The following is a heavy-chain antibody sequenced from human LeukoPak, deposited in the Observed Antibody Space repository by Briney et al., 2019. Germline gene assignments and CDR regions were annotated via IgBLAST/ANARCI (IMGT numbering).Heavy chain of an antibody. CDR3: ARDRRSGGSWLPYNWFDP. D-gene: IGHD2-15*01. CDR1: GGSISSGDYY. J-gene: IGHJ5*02. V-gene: IGHV4-30-4*01. Sequence: PSETLSLTCTVSGGSISSGDYYWSWIRQPPGKGLEWIGYIYYSGSTYYNPSLKSRVTISVDTSKNQFSLKLSSVTAADTAVYYCARDRRSGGSWLPYNWFDPWGQGTLVTVSS. CDR2: IYYSGST.